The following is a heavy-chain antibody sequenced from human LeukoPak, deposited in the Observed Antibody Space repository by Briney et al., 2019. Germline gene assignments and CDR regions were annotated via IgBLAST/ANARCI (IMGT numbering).Heavy chain of an antibody. J-gene: IGHJ4*02. Sequence: GRSLSLSCAASGFSFSSSGINSVRQAAGQRLEWVSSIGSTGTDRSYADSVKGRFTISRDNAKNSLYLQMNSLRAEDTAVYYCATETIGRHYDYWGQGTLLTVSS. CDR1: GFSFSSSG. CDR2: IGSTGTDR. CDR3: ATETIGRHYDY. V-gene: IGHV3-21*01. D-gene: IGHD1-14*01.